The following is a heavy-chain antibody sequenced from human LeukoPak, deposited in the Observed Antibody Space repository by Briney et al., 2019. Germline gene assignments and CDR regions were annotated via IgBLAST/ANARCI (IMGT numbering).Heavy chain of an antibody. CDR1: GGTFSSYA. CDR2: IIPILGIA. V-gene: IGHV1-69*04. D-gene: IGHD5-18*01. J-gene: IGHJ4*02. CDR3: AREVIDTAMGWDY. Sequence: SVKVSCKASGGTFSSYAISWVRQAPGQGLEWMGRIIPILGIANYAQKFQGRVTITADKSTSTAYMELSSLRSEDTAVYYCAREVIDTAMGWDYWGQGTLVTVSS.